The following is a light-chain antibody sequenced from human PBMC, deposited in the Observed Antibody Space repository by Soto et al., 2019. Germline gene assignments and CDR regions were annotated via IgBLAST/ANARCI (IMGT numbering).Light chain of an antibody. Sequence: DIVMTQSPDSLAVSLGERATINCKSSQSVLYSSNNKNYLAWYQQKPGQPPKLLIYWASTRESGVPDRFSGSGSGTDVTLTISSLQAEDVAVYYCRQYYSTPPTFGQGTKVEIK. CDR1: QSVLYSSNNKNY. V-gene: IGKV4-1*01. J-gene: IGKJ1*01. CDR2: WAS. CDR3: RQYYSTPPT.